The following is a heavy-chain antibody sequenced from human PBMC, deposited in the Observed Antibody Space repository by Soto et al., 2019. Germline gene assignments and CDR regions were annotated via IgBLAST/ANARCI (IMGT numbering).Heavy chain of an antibody. CDR2: IYYSGST. CDR1: GGSISSSGYY. J-gene: IGHJ5*02. CDR3: ARHDYGDYVFPNWFDP. Sequence: SVTLCLTCSVSGGSISSSGYYWGLIRQPPGKGLEWIGSIYYSGSTYYNPSLKSRVTISVDTSKNQFSLKLSSVTAADTAVYYCARHDYGDYVFPNWFDPWGQGTLVTVSS. D-gene: IGHD4-17*01. V-gene: IGHV4-39*01.